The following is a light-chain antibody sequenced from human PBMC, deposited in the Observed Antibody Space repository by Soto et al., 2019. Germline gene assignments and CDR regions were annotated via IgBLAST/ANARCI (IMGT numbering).Light chain of an antibody. CDR2: EAT. Sequence: QSALTQPASVSGSPGQSITISCTGTSSDVGNYNLVSWYQQHPGKAPKLMIYEATKRPSGFSSRFSGSKSGNTASLTISGLQAEDEADYYCSSYAGGSTVLFGGGTQLTVL. CDR3: SSYAGGSTVL. V-gene: IGLV2-23*01. J-gene: IGLJ3*02. CDR1: SSDVGNYNL.